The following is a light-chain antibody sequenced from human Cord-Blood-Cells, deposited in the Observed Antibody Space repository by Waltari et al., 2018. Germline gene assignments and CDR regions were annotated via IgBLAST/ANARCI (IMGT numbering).Light chain of an antibody. CDR3: QQYGSSPLT. CDR1: QSVSSSY. J-gene: IGKJ4*01. CDR2: GAS. Sequence: EIVLTQSPGTLSLSPGERATLSCRASQSVSSSYFAWYQQKPGQAPRLLIYGASRRATGIPDRFSGSGSGTDFTLTISRLEPEDFAVYYCQQYGSSPLTFGGGTKVEIK. V-gene: IGKV3-20*01.